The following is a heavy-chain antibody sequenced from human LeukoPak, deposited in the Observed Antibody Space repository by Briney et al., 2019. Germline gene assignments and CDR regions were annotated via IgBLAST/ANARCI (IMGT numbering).Heavy chain of an antibody. D-gene: IGHD1-26*01. J-gene: IGHJ4*02. Sequence: GGSLRLSCAASGFTFSSYAMSWVPQAPGKGLEWVSAISGSGGSTYYADSVKGRFTISRDNSKNTLYLQMNSLRAEDTAVYYCAKDAGYSGSYYPLYYFDYWGQGTLVTASS. CDR3: AKDAGYSGSYYPLYYFDY. CDR1: GFTFSSYA. V-gene: IGHV3-23*01. CDR2: ISGSGGST.